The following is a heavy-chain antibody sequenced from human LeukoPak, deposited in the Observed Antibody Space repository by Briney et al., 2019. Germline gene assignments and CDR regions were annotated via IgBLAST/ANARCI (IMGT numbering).Heavy chain of an antibody. CDR2: IYYSGST. CDR1: CGSISSGGYY. Sequence: SETLSLTCTVSCGSISSGGYYWSWIRQHPGKGLEWIGYIYYSGSTYYNPSLKSRVTISVDTSKNQFSLKLSSVTAADTAVYYCVRDRQQLVFPSSTYGMYVAGQPTTVTLS. V-gene: IGHV4-31*03. D-gene: IGHD6-13*01. CDR3: VRDRQQLVFPSSTYGMYV. J-gene: IGHJ6*01.